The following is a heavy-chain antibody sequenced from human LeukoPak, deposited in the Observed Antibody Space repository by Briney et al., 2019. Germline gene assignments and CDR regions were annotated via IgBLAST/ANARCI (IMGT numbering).Heavy chain of an antibody. CDR2: INHSGST. CDR3: ARGEQQNPCDY. J-gene: IGHJ4*02. D-gene: IGHD6-13*01. V-gene: IGHV4-39*07. CDR1: GGSISSSSYY. Sequence: SETLSLTCTVSGGSISSSSYYWGWIRQPPGKGLEWIGEINHSGSTNYNPSLKSRVTISVDTSKNQFSLKLSSVTAADTAVYYCARGEQQNPCDYWGQGTLVTVSS.